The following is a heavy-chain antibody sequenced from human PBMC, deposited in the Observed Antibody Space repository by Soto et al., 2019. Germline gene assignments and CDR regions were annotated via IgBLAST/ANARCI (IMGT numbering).Heavy chain of an antibody. CDR3: ARGYTTGPLDY. CDR1: GFTFSNYA. CDR2: ISYDGSNK. D-gene: IGHD1-1*01. J-gene: IGHJ4*02. Sequence: QVQLVESGGGVVQPGRSLRLSCAASGFTFSNYAIHWVRQAPGKGLEWVAVISYDGSNKYYADSVKGRFTISRDNSKNTLSLQMNSRRAEDTAVYYCARGYTTGPLDYWGQGTLVTVSS. V-gene: IGHV3-30-3*01.